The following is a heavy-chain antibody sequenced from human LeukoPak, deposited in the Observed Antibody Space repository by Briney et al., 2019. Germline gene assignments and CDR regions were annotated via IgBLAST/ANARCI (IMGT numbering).Heavy chain of an antibody. CDR1: GGSISSSSYY. D-gene: IGHD5-24*01. CDR3: ARHGLGEMAPLYYFDY. V-gene: IGHV4-39*01. CDR2: IYYSGST. Sequence: SETLSLTCTVSGGSISSSSYYWGWIRQPPGKGLEWIVSIYYSGSTYYNPSLKSRVTISVDTSKNQFSLKLSSVTAADTAVYYCARHGLGEMAPLYYFDYWGQGTLVTVSS. J-gene: IGHJ4*02.